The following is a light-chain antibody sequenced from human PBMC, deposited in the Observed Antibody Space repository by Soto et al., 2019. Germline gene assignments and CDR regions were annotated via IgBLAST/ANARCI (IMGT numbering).Light chain of an antibody. J-gene: IGKJ1*01. V-gene: IGKV1-39*01. CDR2: AAS. CDR3: QQSYNAPRT. Sequence: DIQMTQSPSSLSASVGDRVTITCRASQSISNYLNWYQQKPGKAPKLLIYAASSLQSGVPSRFSGSGSGTEFSLTISSLQPEDFAAYYCQQSYNAPRTFGQGTKVDIX. CDR1: QSISNY.